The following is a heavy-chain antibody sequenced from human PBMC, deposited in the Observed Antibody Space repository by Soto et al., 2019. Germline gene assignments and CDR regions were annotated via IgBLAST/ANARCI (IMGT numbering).Heavy chain of an antibody. CDR2: IRSSGSSM. J-gene: IGHJ3*02. Sequence: EVQLVESGGGLVQPGGSLRLSCAASGFDFSNYVMNWVRQAPGKGLEWLSNIRSSGSSMFYADSVKGRFTISRDNAKNSLYLQMNSLRVEDTAVYYCAGDLFYAFDIWAQGTMVTVSS. V-gene: IGHV3-48*01. CDR1: GFDFSNYV. CDR3: AGDLFYAFDI.